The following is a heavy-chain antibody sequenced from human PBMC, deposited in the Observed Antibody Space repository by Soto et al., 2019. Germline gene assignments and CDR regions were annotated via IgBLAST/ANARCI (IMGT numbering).Heavy chain of an antibody. V-gene: IGHV2-5*02. J-gene: IGHJ4*02. D-gene: IGHD5-12*01. CDR1: GFSLSTSGVG. CDR2: IYWDDDK. Sequence: QITLKESGPTLVKPTQTLTLTCTFSGFSLSTSGVGVGWIRQPPGKALEWLALIYWDDDKRYSPSLKSRLTITQDTSKNQVVITMTNMYPVYTAKYYCAHLRVDIVDTKPDTFDYWGQGTLVTVSS. CDR3: AHLRVDIVDTKPDTFDY.